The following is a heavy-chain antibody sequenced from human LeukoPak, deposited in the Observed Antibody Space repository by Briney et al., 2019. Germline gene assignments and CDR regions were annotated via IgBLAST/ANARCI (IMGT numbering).Heavy chain of an antibody. D-gene: IGHD3-3*01. CDR3: ATGYDFWSGSSPFDY. Sequence: ASVKVSCKVSGYTLTELSMHWVRQAPGKGLEWMGGFDPEDGETIYALKFQGRVTMTEDTSTDTAYMELSSLRSEDTAVYYCATGYDFWSGSSPFDYWGQGTLVTVSS. CDR2: FDPEDGET. J-gene: IGHJ4*02. V-gene: IGHV1-24*01. CDR1: GYTLTELS.